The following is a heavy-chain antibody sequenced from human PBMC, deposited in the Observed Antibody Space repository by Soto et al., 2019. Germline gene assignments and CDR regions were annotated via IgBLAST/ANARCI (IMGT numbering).Heavy chain of an antibody. CDR3: ATELRKRRDGYNWREYYYYYYGMDV. Sequence: SVKVSCKASGFTFTNSAVQWVRQARGQRLEWIGWIVVGSGNTNYAQKFQERVTITRDMSTSTAYMELSSLRSEDTAVYYCATELRKRRDGYNWREYYYYYYGMDVWGQGTTVTVSS. J-gene: IGHJ6*02. CDR2: IVVGSGNT. V-gene: IGHV1-58*01. D-gene: IGHD5-12*01. CDR1: GFTFTNSA.